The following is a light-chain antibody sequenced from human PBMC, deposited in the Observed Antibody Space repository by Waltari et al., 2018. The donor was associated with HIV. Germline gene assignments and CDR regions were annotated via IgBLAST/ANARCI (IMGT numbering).Light chain of an antibody. CDR2: EDN. Sequence: FMLTQPHSVSESPWKPVTISCTRSSGSIASNYVQLCQQRPGSSPTTVSYEDNQTPPGVPDRFSGSIDSSSNSASLTISGLKTEDEADYYCQSYDSSPWVFGGGTKLTVL. CDR1: SGSIASNY. V-gene: IGLV6-57*01. J-gene: IGLJ3*02. CDR3: QSYDSSPWV.